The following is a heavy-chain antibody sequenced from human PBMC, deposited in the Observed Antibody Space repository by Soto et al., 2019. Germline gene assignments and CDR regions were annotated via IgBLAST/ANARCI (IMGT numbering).Heavy chain of an antibody. CDR3: ARGEGIYFSSTSCYFENSYYYYYMDV. CDR1: GYTFTSYA. D-gene: IGHD2-2*01. Sequence: ASVKVSSKASGYTFTSYAMHWVRQAPGQRHERMGWINAGNGNTKYSQKLQGRVTITRDTSASTAYMELSSLRSEDTAVYYCARGEGIYFSSTSCYFENSYYYYYMDVWGKGTTVTVSS. V-gene: IGHV1-3*01. J-gene: IGHJ6*03. CDR2: INAGNGNT.